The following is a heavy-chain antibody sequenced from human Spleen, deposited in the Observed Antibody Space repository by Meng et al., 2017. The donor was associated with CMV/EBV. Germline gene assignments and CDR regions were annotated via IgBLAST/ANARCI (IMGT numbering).Heavy chain of an antibody. J-gene: IGHJ3*02. D-gene: IGHD3-10*01. CDR1: GFTVISNY. V-gene: IGHV3-53*01. CDR2: IYSGGST. Sequence: GESLKISCAASGFTVISNYMSWVRQAPGKGLEWVSVIYSGGSTYYADSVTGRFTISRDNSKNTLSLQMNSLRAEDTAVYYCARDSYGGGPAFDIWGQGTMVTVSS. CDR3: ARDSYGGGPAFDI.